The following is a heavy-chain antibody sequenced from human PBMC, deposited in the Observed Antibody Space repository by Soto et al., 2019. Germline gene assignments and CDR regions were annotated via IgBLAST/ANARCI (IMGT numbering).Heavy chain of an antibody. J-gene: IGHJ6*02. Sequence: PGGSLRLSCAASGFTFSSYAMHWVRQAPGKGLEWVAVISYDGSNKYYADSVKGRFTISRGNSKNTLYLQMNSLRAEDTAVYYCARDTPYSSGWYGHVSWARYYYYGMDVWGQGTTVTVSS. D-gene: IGHD6-19*01. CDR1: GFTFSSYA. CDR3: ARDTPYSSGWYGHVSWARYYYYGMDV. V-gene: IGHV3-30-3*01. CDR2: ISYDGSNK.